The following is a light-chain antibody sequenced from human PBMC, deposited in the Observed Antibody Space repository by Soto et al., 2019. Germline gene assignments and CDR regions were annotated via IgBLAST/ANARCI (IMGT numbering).Light chain of an antibody. V-gene: IGLV1-51*01. CDR3: ETWDSSLSVHV. CDR1: NSNLGSNY. CDR2: DNN. J-gene: IGLJ1*01. Sequence: QSGLTQPPSVSAAPGQKVTISCSGSNSNLGSNYVSWYQQLPGTAPKLLIYDNNERPSGIPDRFSGSKSGTSATLGITGLQTGDEADYYCETWDSSLSVHVFGTGTKLTVL.